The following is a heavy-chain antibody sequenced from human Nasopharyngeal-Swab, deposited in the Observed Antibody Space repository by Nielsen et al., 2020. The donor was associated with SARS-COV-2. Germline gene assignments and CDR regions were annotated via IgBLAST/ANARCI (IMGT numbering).Heavy chain of an antibody. Sequence: GSPRLSCSVSGGSFNGFYWNWIRQPPGKGLEWIGEINHNERTNYNPSLKSRVTMSVDTSTNQVSLKLNSLTATDTAVYYCARAGRVGDAYTGLDVWGQGTTVTVSS. D-gene: IGHD5-24*01. CDR3: ARAGRVGDAYTGLDV. CDR2: INHNERT. J-gene: IGHJ6*02. CDR1: GGSFNGFY. V-gene: IGHV4-34*01.